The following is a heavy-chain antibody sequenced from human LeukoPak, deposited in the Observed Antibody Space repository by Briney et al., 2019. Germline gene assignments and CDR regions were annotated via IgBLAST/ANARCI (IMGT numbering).Heavy chain of an antibody. CDR3: ARDRTGIEASYYMDV. Sequence: ASVKVSCKVSGYTFTGYYMHWVRQAPGQGLEGMGWINPNSGGTNYAQKFQGRVTMTRDTSISTAYMELSRLRSDDTAVYYCARDRTGIEASYYMDVWGKGTTVTVSS. J-gene: IGHJ6*03. V-gene: IGHV1-2*02. D-gene: IGHD1-14*01. CDR1: GYTFTGYY. CDR2: INPNSGGT.